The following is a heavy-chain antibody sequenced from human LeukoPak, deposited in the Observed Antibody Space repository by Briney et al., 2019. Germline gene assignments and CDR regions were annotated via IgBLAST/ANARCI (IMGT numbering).Heavy chain of an antibody. J-gene: IGHJ3*02. V-gene: IGHV3-30*18. D-gene: IGHD4-17*01. Sequence: PGRSLRLSCAASGFTFSSYGMHWVRQAPGKGLEWVAVISYDGSNKYYADSVKGRFTISRDNSKNTLCLQMNSLRAEDTAVYYCAKALYETTVTTDAFDIWGQGTMVTVSS. CDR2: ISYDGSNK. CDR1: GFTFSSYG. CDR3: AKALYETTVTTDAFDI.